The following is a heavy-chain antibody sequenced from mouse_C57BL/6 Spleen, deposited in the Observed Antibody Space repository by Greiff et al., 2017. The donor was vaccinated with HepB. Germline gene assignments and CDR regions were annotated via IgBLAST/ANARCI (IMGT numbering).Heavy chain of an antibody. V-gene: IGHV10-1*01. CDR2: IRSKSNNYAT. Sequence: EVKLMESGGGLVQPKGSLKLSCAASGFSFNTYAMNWVRQAPGKGLEWVARIRSKSNNYATYYADSVKGRFTISRDDSESMLYLQMNNLKTEDTAVYYCVRQSNSGYFDYWGQGTTLTVSS. CDR1: GFSFNTYA. CDR3: VRQSNSGYFDY. J-gene: IGHJ2*01. D-gene: IGHD2-5*01.